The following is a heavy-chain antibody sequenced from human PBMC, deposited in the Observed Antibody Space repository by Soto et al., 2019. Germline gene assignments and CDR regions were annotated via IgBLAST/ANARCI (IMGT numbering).Heavy chain of an antibody. CDR2: IYHSGIT. D-gene: IGHD3-10*01. Sequence: QLQLQESGSGLVKPSQTLSLTCAVSGASISSGGSYWSWMRQAPGTGLEWIGYIYHSGITNYNPSLKSRVTISVDKSQNQFSLSLSFVTAADTAVYYCARGLAVRGSYGLDVWGQGTTVTVSS. CDR3: ARGLAVRGSYGLDV. J-gene: IGHJ6*02. V-gene: IGHV4-30-2*01. CDR1: GASISSGGSY.